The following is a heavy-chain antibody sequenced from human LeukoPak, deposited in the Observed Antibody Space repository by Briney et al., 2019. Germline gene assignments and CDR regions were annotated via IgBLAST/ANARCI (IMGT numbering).Heavy chain of an antibody. V-gene: IGHV4-39*01. J-gene: IGHJ4*02. D-gene: IGHD6-13*01. CDR1: GGSISSSSYY. CDR2: IYYSGST. Sequence: PSETLSLTCTVSGGSISSSSYYWGWIRQPPGKGLEWIGSIYYSGSTYYNPSLKSRVTISVDTSKNQFSLKLSSVTAADTAVYYCVRQAAAGTLGRVYWGQGTLVTVSS. CDR3: VRQAAAGTLGRVY.